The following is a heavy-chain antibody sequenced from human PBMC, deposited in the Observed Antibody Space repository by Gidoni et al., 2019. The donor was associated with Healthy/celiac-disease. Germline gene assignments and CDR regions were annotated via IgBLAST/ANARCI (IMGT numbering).Heavy chain of an antibody. V-gene: IGHV4-39*01. Sequence: QLQLQESGPGLVKPSETLSRTCTVSGGSISSSSYYWGWIRQPPGKGLEWIGSIYYSGSTYYNPSLKSLVTISVDTYKNQFSLKLSSVTAADTAVYYCASQGEVEMATMFDYWGQGTLVTVSS. CDR2: IYYSGST. CDR1: GGSISSSSYY. J-gene: IGHJ4*02. CDR3: ASQGEVEMATMFDY. D-gene: IGHD5-12*01.